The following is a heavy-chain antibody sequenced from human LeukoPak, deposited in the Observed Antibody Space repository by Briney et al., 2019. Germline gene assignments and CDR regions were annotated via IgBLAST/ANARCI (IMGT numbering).Heavy chain of an antibody. CDR3: ARDVGASNFDS. CDR2: IYTTGTT. V-gene: IGHV4-4*07. J-gene: IGHJ4*02. Sequence: TSETLSLTCTVSGDSITSYYWSWIRQSAEKGLEWIGRIYTTGTTNNPSLKGRVTVSVDTSKNQFFLKLRSVTAADTAVYYCARDVGASNFDSWGQGVQVTVSS. D-gene: IGHD1-26*01. CDR1: GDSITSYY.